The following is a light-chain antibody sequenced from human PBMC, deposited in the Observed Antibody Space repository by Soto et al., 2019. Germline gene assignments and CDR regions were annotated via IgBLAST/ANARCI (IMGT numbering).Light chain of an antibody. Sequence: EIVLTQSPGTLSLSPGERATLSCRASQSVSSSYLAWYQRKPGQAPRLLIYGASTRATGIPHRFSGSGSGTDFTLTISRLEPEDFAVYYCQQYGNSPITFGQGTRLEIK. V-gene: IGKV3-20*01. J-gene: IGKJ5*01. CDR1: QSVSSSY. CDR3: QQYGNSPIT. CDR2: GAS.